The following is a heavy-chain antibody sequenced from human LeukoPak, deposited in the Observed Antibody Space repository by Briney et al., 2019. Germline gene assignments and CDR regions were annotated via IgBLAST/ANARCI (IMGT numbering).Heavy chain of an antibody. CDR2: INHSGST. CDR1: GGSFSGYY. J-gene: IGHJ4*02. D-gene: IGHD3/OR15-3a*01. V-gene: IGHV4-34*01. Sequence: SETLSLTCAVYGGSFSGYYWSWIRQPPGKGLEWIGEINHSGSTNYNPSLKSRVTISVDTSKNQFSLKLSSVTAADTAVYYCARQTGSGLFILPGGQGTLATVSS. CDR3: ARQTGSGLFILP.